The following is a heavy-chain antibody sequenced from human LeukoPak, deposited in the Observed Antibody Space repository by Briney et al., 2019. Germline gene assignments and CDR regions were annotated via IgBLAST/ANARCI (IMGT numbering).Heavy chain of an antibody. J-gene: IGHJ4*02. CDR3: VRASGPFDY. Sequence: GGSLRLSCAASGITFSSYSMNWVRQAPGKGLEWVAVIWSDGSNKYYADSVKGRFTISRDNSKSTLYLLMNSLRAEDTAVYYCVRASGPFDYWGQGTQVTVSS. CDR2: IWSDGSNK. V-gene: IGHV3-33*08. CDR1: GITFSSYS. D-gene: IGHD6-19*01.